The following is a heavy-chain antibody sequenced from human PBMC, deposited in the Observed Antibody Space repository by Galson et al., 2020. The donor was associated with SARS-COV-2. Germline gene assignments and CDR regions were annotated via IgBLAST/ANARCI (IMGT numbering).Heavy chain of an antibody. V-gene: IGHV4-39*07. CDR1: GGSISSSSYY. Sequence: SETLSLTCTVSGGSISSSSYYWGWIRQPPGKGLEWIGSIYYSGSTYYNPSLKSRVTISVDTSKNQFSLKLSSVTAADTAVYYCARGPSGWYGIVGKLFDYWGQGTLVTVSS. J-gene: IGHJ4*02. CDR3: ARGPSGWYGIVGKLFDY. CDR2: IYYSGST. D-gene: IGHD6-19*01.